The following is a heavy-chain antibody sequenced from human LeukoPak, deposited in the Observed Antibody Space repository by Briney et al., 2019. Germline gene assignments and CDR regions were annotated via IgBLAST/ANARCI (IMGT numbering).Heavy chain of an antibody. J-gene: IGHJ4*02. CDR1: GGSFSGYY. Sequence: SETLSLTCAVYGGSFSGYYGSWIRQPPGKGLEWIGEINHSGSTNYNPSLKSRVTISVDTSKNQFSLKLTSVTAADTAVYFCARMGGYSGYATHWGQGILVTVSS. D-gene: IGHD5-12*01. V-gene: IGHV4-34*01. CDR3: ARMGGYSGYATH. CDR2: INHSGST.